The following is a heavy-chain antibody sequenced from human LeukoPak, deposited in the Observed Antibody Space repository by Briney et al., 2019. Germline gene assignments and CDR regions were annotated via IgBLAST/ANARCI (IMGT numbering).Heavy chain of an antibody. D-gene: IGHD2-21*02. CDR1: GGSISSGGYY. Sequence: SETLSLTCTVSGGSISSGGYYWGWIRQHPGKGLEWIGYIYYSGSTYYNPSLKSRVTISVDTSKNQFSLKLSSVTAADTAVYYCARGSSRHIVVVTAMDGMDVWGQGTTVTVSS. J-gene: IGHJ6*02. CDR3: ARGSSRHIVVVTAMDGMDV. CDR2: IYYSGST. V-gene: IGHV4-31*03.